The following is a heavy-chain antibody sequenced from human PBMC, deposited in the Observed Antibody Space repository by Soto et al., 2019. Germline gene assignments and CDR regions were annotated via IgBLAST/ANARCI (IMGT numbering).Heavy chain of an antibody. Sequence: SETLSLTCAVNGGSLSGYYWSWIRQSPGKGLEWIGEINHRGSSDYNPSLKSRVTISIDASKNHVTLELTSVTAADTAVYYCARSDNRNSLYGVDVWGQGTAATAP. D-gene: IGHD1-7*01. CDR2: INHRGSS. V-gene: IGHV4-34*01. CDR1: GGSLSGYY. CDR3: ARSDNRNSLYGVDV. J-gene: IGHJ6*02.